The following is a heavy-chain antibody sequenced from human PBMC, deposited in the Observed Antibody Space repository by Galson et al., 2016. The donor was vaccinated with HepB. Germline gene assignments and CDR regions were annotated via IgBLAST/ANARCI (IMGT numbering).Heavy chain of an antibody. D-gene: IGHD2-2*01. CDR2: IRNKANSYTT. V-gene: IGHV3-72*01. Sequence: SLRLSCAASGFTFSDHYMDWVRQTPGQGLEWVGRIRNKANSYTTEYAASVKGRFTISRDDYESIAYLQMNSLKPEDSALYYCSRIERGTSSVYYYYMEVWGKGTTVTVSS. CDR3: SRIERGTSSVYYYYMEV. J-gene: IGHJ6*03. CDR1: GFTFSDHY.